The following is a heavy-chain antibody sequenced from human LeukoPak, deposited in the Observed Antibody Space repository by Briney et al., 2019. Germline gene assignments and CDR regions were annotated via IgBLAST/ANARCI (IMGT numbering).Heavy chain of an antibody. V-gene: IGHV3-21*04. Sequence: GGSLRLSCAASGFTFSSYSMNWVRQAPGKGLEWVSSISSSSSYIYYADSVKGRFTISRDNAKNSLYLQMNSLRAEDTAVYYCAKDITMVRGEHYWGQGTLVTVSS. J-gene: IGHJ4*02. D-gene: IGHD3-10*01. CDR3: AKDITMVRGEHY. CDR1: GFTFSSYS. CDR2: ISSSSSYI.